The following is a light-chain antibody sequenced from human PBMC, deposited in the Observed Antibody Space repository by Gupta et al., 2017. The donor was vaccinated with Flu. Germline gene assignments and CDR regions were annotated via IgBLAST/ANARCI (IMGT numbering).Light chain of an antibody. V-gene: IGKV1-39*01. CDR2: GAS. J-gene: IGKJ3*01. Sequence: DIQMTQSPSSLAASVGDRVNITCRASQSIITYLNWYQQKPGKAPKLLIYGASSLQSGVPLRFSGSGSGTDFTLTIRSLQIEDFATYYCQQSYSSPFTFGPGTKVDIK. CDR1: QSIITY. CDR3: QQSYSSPFT.